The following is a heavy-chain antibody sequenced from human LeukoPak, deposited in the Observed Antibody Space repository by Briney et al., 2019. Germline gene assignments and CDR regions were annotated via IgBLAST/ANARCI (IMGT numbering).Heavy chain of an antibody. J-gene: IGHJ4*02. CDR2: ISAYNGNT. CDR1: GYTFTSYG. D-gene: IGHD3-22*01. V-gene: IGHV1-18*01. Sequence: ASVKVSCKASGYTFTSYGISWVRQAPGQGLEWMGWISAYNGNTNYAQKLQGRVTMATDTSTSTAYMELRSLRSDDTAVYYCATTYDSSGYYVDWGQGTLVTVSS. CDR3: ATTYDSSGYYVD.